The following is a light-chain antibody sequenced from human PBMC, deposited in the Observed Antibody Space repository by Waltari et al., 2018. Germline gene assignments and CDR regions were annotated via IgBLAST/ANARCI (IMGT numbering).Light chain of an antibody. CDR2: DNN. Sequence: SSELTQAPAVSVALGQTVTITCQGNSLIAFYAAWYPQKPGHAPLLVLHDNNQRPAGIPERFYGSTSGSTASLTITGAQAEDEAVYYCNSRASSGDRLLVVFGGGTNLTVL. CDR3: NSRASSGDRLLVV. CDR1: SLIAFY. V-gene: IGLV3-19*01. J-gene: IGLJ2*01.